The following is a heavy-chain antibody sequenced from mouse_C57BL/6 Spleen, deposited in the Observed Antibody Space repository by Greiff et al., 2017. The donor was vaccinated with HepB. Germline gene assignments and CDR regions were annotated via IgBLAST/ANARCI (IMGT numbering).Heavy chain of an antibody. CDR1: GYTFTSYW. J-gene: IGHJ3*01. V-gene: IGHV1-59*01. Sequence: VQLQQPGAELVRPGTSVKLSCKASGYTFTSYWMHWVKQRPGQGLEWIGVIDPSDSYTNYNQKFKGQATLTVDTSSSTAYMQLSSLTSEDSAVYYCANNYYGSSYGAWFAYWGQGTLVTVSA. CDR2: IDPSDSYT. CDR3: ANNYYGSSYGAWFAY. D-gene: IGHD1-1*01.